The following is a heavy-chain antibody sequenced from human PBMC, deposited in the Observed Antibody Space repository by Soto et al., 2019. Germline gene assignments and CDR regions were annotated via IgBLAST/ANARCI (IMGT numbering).Heavy chain of an antibody. CDR1: GFSFSDNA. CDR3: ARGGILARPDV. V-gene: IGHV3-33*01. J-gene: IGHJ6*01. Sequence: QVQLVESGGGVVQPGTSLRLSCAASGFSFSDNAMHWVRQTAGKGLEWVAIIWYDGSNKYYADSVKGRFTISRDNAKNTVYLQMNSRRDEGTVVYYCARGGILARPDVWGQGTPVTISS. CDR2: IWYDGSNK. D-gene: IGHD6-6*01.